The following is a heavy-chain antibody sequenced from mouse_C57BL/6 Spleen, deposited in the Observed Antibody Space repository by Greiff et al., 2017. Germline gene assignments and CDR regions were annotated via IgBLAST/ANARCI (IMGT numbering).Heavy chain of an antibody. CDR2: IYPRSGNT. J-gene: IGHJ1*03. CDR3: ARRESNYRYFDV. CDR1: GYTFTSYG. V-gene: IGHV1-81*01. D-gene: IGHD2-5*01. Sequence: QVQLQQSGAELARPGASVKLSCKASGYTFTSYGISWVKQRTGQGLEWIGEIYPRSGNTYYNEKFKGKATLTADKSSSTAYMELRSLTSEDSAVYVCARRESNYRYFDVWGTGTTVTVSS.